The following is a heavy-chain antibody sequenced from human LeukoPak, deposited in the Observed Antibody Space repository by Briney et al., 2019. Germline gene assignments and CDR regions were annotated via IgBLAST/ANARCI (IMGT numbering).Heavy chain of an antibody. CDR3: ARDLETGEDY. J-gene: IGHJ4*02. D-gene: IGHD7-27*01. Sequence: ASVRVSSMASGYTFTGYYMHWLRQAPGQGLGWMGWINPNSGGTNYAQKFQGRVTMTRDTSISTAYMELSRLRSDDTAVYYCARDLETGEDYWGQGTLVTVSS. V-gene: IGHV1-2*02. CDR2: INPNSGGT. CDR1: GYTFTGYY.